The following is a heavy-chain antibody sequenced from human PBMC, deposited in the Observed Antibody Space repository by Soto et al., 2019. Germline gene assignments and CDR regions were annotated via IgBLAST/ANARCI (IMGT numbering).Heavy chain of an antibody. Sequence: QVQLVQSGAEVKKPGSSVKVSCKASGGTFSSFTISWVRQAPGQGLEWIGGIIPIYGTANYAQKFQGRVTITADASTRTAYMELSSLRSEDTAVYYCAKDRRAEWESYYYYAMDVWGQGTPVTVSS. CDR3: AKDRRAEWESYYYYAMDV. CDR1: GGTFSSFT. CDR2: IIPIYGTA. J-gene: IGHJ6*02. V-gene: IGHV1-69*01. D-gene: IGHD1-26*01.